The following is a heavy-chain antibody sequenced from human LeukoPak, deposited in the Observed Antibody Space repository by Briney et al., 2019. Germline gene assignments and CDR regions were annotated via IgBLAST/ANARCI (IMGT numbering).Heavy chain of an antibody. Sequence: ASVKLSCKASGYTFTSYDINWVRQATGQGLEWMGWMNPNSGNTGYAQKFQGRVTMTRNTSISTAYMELSSLRSEDTAVYYCARDGQGYDILTGYYYYYYGMDVWGQGTTVTVSS. CDR1: GYTFTSYD. V-gene: IGHV1-8*01. J-gene: IGHJ6*02. CDR3: ARDGQGYDILTGYYYYYYGMDV. D-gene: IGHD3-9*01. CDR2: MNPNSGNT.